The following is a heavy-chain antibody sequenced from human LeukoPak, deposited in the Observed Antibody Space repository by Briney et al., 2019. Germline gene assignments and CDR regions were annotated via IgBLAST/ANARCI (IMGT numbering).Heavy chain of an antibody. CDR1: GGSFSGYY. CDR3: ARVYYDSSGYYFDAFDI. J-gene: IGHJ3*02. Sequence: SETLSLTCAVYGGSFSGYYWSLIRQPPGKGLEWIGEINHSGSTNYNPSLKSRVTISVDTSKNQFSLKLSSVTAADTAVYYCARVYYDSSGYYFDAFDIWGQGTMVTVSS. D-gene: IGHD3-22*01. CDR2: INHSGST. V-gene: IGHV4-34*01.